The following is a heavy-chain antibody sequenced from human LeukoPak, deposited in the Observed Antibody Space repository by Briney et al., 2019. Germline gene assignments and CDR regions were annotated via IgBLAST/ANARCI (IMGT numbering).Heavy chain of an antibody. CDR1: GFTFNSYA. V-gene: IGHV3-23*01. CDR2: ISGSGGGT. D-gene: IGHD1-26*01. Sequence: GGSLRLSCAASGFTFNSYAMSWVRQAPEKGLEWVATISGSGGGTYYADSVKGRFTISRDDSKNTLYLQMNSLKAEDTAVYYCAKDLGRYRNNYFDYWGQGTLVTVSS. CDR3: AKDLGRYRNNYFDY. J-gene: IGHJ4*02.